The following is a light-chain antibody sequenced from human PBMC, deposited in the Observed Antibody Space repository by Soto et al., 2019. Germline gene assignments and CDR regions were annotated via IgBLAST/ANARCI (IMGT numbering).Light chain of an antibody. V-gene: IGKV1-39*01. CDR1: QSISNY. CDR2: TAS. Sequence: DSQMTQSPSSLSASVGDRVTITCRASQSISNYVNWYQQRPGKAPNLLIYTASTLHSGVPSRFSGSGSGRDFTLTISSLHPDDFATYYCQQSYHTLPLTFGGGTKVDIK. J-gene: IGKJ4*02. CDR3: QQSYHTLPLT.